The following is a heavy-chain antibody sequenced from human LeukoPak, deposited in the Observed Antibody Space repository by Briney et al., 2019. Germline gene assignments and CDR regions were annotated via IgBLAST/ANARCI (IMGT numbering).Heavy chain of an antibody. CDR3: ARNNDILTGSSEYFQH. J-gene: IGHJ1*01. D-gene: IGHD3-9*01. CDR1: GYTFTRYA. Sequence: ASVKVSCKASGYTFTRYAMHWVRQAPGQRLEWKGWINAGNGNTKYSQKFQGRVTITRDTSASTAYMELSSLRSEDTAVYYCARNNDILTGSSEYFQHWGQGTLVTVSS. V-gene: IGHV1-3*01. CDR2: INAGNGNT.